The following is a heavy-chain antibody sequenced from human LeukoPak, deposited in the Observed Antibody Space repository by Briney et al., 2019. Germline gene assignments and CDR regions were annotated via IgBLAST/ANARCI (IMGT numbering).Heavy chain of an antibody. D-gene: IGHD2-21*02. V-gene: IGHV3-30*18. CDR3: AKSRGAYCGGDCPGFDY. Sequence: PGGSLRLSCAASGFTFSSYGMHWVRQAPGKGLEWVAVISYDGSNKYYADSVKGRFTISRDNSKNTLYLQMNSLRAEDTAVYYCAKSRGAYCGGDCPGFDYWGQGTLVTVSS. CDR2: ISYDGSNK. CDR1: GFTFSSYG. J-gene: IGHJ4*02.